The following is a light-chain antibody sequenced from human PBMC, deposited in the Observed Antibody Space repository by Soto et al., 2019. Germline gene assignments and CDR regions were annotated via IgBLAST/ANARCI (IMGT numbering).Light chain of an antibody. CDR3: SSFTNNNTPHVV. Sequence: QSALTQPASVSGSPGQSITISCTGTDSDVGGYNYVSWYQQHPGKAPKLMIYGVYNRPSGVSNRFSGSKSGNTASLTISGLQAEDEADYYCSSFTNNNTPHVVFGGGNKLTVL. V-gene: IGLV2-14*01. J-gene: IGLJ2*01. CDR2: GVY. CDR1: DSDVGGYNY.